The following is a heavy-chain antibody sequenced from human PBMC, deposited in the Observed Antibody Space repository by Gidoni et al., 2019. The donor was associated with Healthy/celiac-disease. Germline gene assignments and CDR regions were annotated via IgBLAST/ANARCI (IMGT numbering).Heavy chain of an antibody. CDR2: IYYSGST. J-gene: IGHJ5*02. V-gene: IGHV4-59*08. CDR3: ARHRTDRPSPQWLTSWFDP. D-gene: IGHD6-19*01. Sequence: QVQLQESGPGLVKPSETLSLTCTVSGGSISSYYWSWIRQPPGKGLEWIGYIYYSGSTNYNPSLKSRVTISVDTSKNQFSLKLSSVTAADTAVYYCARHRTDRPSPQWLTSWFDPWGQGTLVTVSS. CDR1: GGSISSYY.